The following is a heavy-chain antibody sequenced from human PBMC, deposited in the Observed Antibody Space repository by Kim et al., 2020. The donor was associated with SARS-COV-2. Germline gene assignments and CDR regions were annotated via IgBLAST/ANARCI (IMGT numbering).Heavy chain of an antibody. D-gene: IGHD4-4*01. Sequence: GRTNYAQKLQGRVTMTRDTSTSTVYMELSSLRSEDTAVYYCARDYRGFDYWGQGTLVTVSS. V-gene: IGHV1-46*04. J-gene: IGHJ4*02. CDR3: ARDYRGFDY. CDR2: GRT.